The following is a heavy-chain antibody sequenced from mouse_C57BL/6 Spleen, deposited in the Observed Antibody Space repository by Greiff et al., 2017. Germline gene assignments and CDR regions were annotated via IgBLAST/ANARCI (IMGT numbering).Heavy chain of an antibody. D-gene: IGHD1-1*01. CDR1: GYTFTDYY. CDR3: ARYITTVVAKDY. Sequence: VQLQQSGPELVKPGASVKISCKASGYTFTDYYMNWVKQSHGKSLEWIGDINPNNGGTSYNQKFKGKATLTVDKSSSTAYMELRSRTSEDSAVYYCARYITTVVAKDYWGQGTTLTVSS. J-gene: IGHJ2*01. V-gene: IGHV1-26*01. CDR2: INPNNGGT.